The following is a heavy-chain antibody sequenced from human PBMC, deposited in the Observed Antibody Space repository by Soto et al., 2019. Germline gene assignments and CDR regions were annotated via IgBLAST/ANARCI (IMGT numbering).Heavy chain of an antibody. CDR1: GYSFSNYW. Sequence: GESLKISCKGSGYSFSNYWIGWVRQMPGKGPEWMGIIYPGDSDTRYSPSFQGQVTISADTSISTAYLRWSSLRASDTAIYYCARRGTREWFDPWGQGTLVTSPQ. D-gene: IGHD1-26*01. J-gene: IGHJ5*02. CDR2: IYPGDSDT. CDR3: ARRGTREWFDP. V-gene: IGHV5-51*01.